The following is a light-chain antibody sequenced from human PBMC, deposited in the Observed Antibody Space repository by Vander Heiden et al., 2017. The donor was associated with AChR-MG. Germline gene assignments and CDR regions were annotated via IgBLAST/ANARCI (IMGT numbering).Light chain of an antibody. CDR1: QDISLW. V-gene: IGKV1-5*03. CDR2: EAS. J-gene: IGKJ1*01. Sequence: DIQMTQSPSTLSASIGDTVTITCRASQDISLWLAWYQQKPGKAPKILIYEASSLETGVPSRFSGSGSGTEFTLTITSLQPDDFATYYCQQDSTYLWAFGQGTKVEIK. CDR3: QQDSTYLWA.